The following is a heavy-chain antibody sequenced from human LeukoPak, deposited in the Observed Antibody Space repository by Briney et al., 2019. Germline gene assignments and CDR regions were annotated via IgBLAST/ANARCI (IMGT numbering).Heavy chain of an antibody. CDR2: ISGSGGST. J-gene: IGHJ5*02. CDR1: RCTFSSYA. Sequence: GGSLRLSCAASRCTFSSYALSWVSQAPGKGLEWVSAISGSGGSTYYADSVKGRFTISRDNSKNTLYLQMNSLRAEDTAVYYCAKTLHITGTLWFDPWGQGSLVTVSS. V-gene: IGHV3-23*01. CDR3: AKTLHITGTLWFDP. D-gene: IGHD1-7*01.